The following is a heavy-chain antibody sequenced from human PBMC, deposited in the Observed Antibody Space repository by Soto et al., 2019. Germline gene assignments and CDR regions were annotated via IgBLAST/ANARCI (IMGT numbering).Heavy chain of an antibody. D-gene: IGHD1-26*01. Sequence: GGSLRLSCAASGFTFSNYVIHWVRQAPGKGLEWVAGLSYDGRNEYYADSVKGRFTISRDNAKNTLYLQMNSLRAEDTAVYYCARDSERGGSYLSYYYYGMDVWGQGTTVTVSS. V-gene: IGHV3-30*03. CDR2: LSYDGRNE. CDR1: GFTFSNYV. J-gene: IGHJ6*02. CDR3: ARDSERGGSYLSYYYYGMDV.